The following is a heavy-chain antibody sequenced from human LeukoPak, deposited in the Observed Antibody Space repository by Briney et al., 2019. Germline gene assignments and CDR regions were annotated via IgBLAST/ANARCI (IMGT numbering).Heavy chain of an antibody. D-gene: IGHD3-10*01. CDR1: GFTFSSYS. CDR3: AKGGITMVIDY. J-gene: IGHJ4*02. V-gene: IGHV3-21*04. Sequence: GGSLRLSCAASGFTFSSYSMNWVRQAPGKGLEWVSSISSSSSYIYYADSVEGRFTISRDNAKNSLYLQMNSLRAEDTALYYCAKGGITMVIDYWGQGTLVTVSS. CDR2: ISSSSSYI.